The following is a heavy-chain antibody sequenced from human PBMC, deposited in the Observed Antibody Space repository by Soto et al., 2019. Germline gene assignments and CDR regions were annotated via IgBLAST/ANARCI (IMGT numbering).Heavy chain of an antibody. CDR3: AREMYSSDYFVKWFEP. D-gene: IGHD6-19*01. CDR2: ISHDGINK. V-gene: IGHV3-30-3*01. J-gene: IGHJ5*02. Sequence: QVRLVESGGGVVQPGRSLRLSCTASGFSFSSYAIYLFRQPPWKGLEWVAVISHDGINKHYADSVKGRVTVSRDNSNHSLDLQLNSLRGEDTAMYYCAREMYSSDYFVKWFEPWGQGTLVTVSS. CDR1: GFSFSSYA.